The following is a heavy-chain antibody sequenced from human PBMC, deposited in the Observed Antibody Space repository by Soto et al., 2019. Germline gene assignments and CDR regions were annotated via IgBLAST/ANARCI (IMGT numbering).Heavy chain of an antibody. CDR2: IFSSGES. Sequence: EVQLVESGGGLLQPGGSLRLSCAASGFTVSSTYVSWVRQAPGKGLEWVSIIFSSGESFYADSVKGRFTISRDSSDNTVYLQMNSLKAEDTAVYYCARGGIGMVRTFDHWGQGTLVTVSS. CDR1: GFTVSSTY. CDR3: ARGGIGMVRTFDH. D-gene: IGHD3-10*01. V-gene: IGHV3-53*01. J-gene: IGHJ4*02.